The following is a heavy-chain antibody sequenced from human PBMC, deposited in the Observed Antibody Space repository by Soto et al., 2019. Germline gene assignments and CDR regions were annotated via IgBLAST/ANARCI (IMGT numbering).Heavy chain of an antibody. CDR1: GGSISSSSYY. CDR3: ALRTTTQGSNPFSGYDYPYYYYYYMDV. D-gene: IGHD5-12*01. J-gene: IGHJ6*03. CDR2: IYYSGST. V-gene: IGHV4-39*01. Sequence: SQTLSLTCTVSGGSISSSSYYWGWIRQPPGKGLEWIGSIYYSGSTYYNPSLKSRVTISVDTSKNQFSLKLSSVTAADTAVYYCALRTTTQGSNPFSGYDYPYYYYYYMDVWGKGTTVTVSS.